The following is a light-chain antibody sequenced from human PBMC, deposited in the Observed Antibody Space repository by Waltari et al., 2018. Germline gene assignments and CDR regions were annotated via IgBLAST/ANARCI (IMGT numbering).Light chain of an antibody. Sequence: EIVMTQSPGTLSVSPGERVTLSCRASQSVRDNLAWYQQKPGQAPRLLSYGASSRATGIPARFSGSGSGTEFTLTISSLQSEDFAVYYCQQYHNWPPYTFGQGTKVEIK. CDR3: QQYHNWPPYT. CDR1: QSVRDN. J-gene: IGKJ2*01. V-gene: IGKV3-15*01. CDR2: GAS.